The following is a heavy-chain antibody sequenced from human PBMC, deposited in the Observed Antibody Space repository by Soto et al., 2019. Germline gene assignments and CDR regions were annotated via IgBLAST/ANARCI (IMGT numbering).Heavy chain of an antibody. CDR2: IYNNETF. CDR3: ARVPLRYSSSHNFDS. D-gene: IGHD6-19*01. Sequence: SETLSLTCSVSGASVSSGSFYWSWIRQPPGRGLEWIGFIYNNETFNYSPSLRSRVTLSVDTSKHQFSLKLSSVTAADTAVYYCARVPLRYSSSHNFDSWGQGALVTVSS. V-gene: IGHV4-61*01. CDR1: GASVSSGSFY. J-gene: IGHJ4*02.